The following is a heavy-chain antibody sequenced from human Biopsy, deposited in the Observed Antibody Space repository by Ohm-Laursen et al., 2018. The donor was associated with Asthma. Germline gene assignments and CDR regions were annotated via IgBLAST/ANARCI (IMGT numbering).Heavy chain of an antibody. J-gene: IGHJ2*01. CDR3: ARAVSSSSYWYFDL. CDR2: IYYCGRT. CDR1: GDAMSTSGSY. D-gene: IGHD6-6*01. Sequence: SETLSLTCIVSGDAMSTSGSYWGWIRQSPGKGLEWIGGIYYCGRTYYNSSLESRVTISADTSKNHFSLKVTSVTAADTAVYYCARAVSSSSYWYFDLWGRGDLVTVSS. V-gene: IGHV4-39*02.